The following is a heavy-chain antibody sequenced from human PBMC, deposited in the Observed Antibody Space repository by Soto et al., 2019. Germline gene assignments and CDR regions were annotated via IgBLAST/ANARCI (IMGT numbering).Heavy chain of an antibody. CDR2: IIPIFGTA. D-gene: IGHD6-19*01. CDR1: GGTFSSYA. CDR3: ATSRTSIAVAGETEYYFDY. Sequence: ASVKVSCKASGGTFSSYAISWVRQAPGQGLEWMGGIIPIFGTANYAQKFQGRVTITADESTSTAYTELSSLRSEDTAVYYCATSRTSIAVAGETEYYFDYWGQGTMVTVSS. J-gene: IGHJ4*02. V-gene: IGHV1-69*13.